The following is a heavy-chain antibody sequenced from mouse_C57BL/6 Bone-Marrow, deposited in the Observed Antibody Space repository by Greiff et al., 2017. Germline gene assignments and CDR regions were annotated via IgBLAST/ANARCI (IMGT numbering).Heavy chain of an antibody. J-gene: IGHJ2*01. Sequence: VTLQESGPGLVQPSQSLSITCTVSGFSLTSYGVHWVRQSPGKGLEWLGEIWSGGSTDYNAAFISSLSISKDNSKSQVFLKLISLKADEEDIYYCARNIYYYGSSLDYWGQGTTLTVSS. CDR3: ARNIYYYGSSLDY. V-gene: IGHV2-2*01. D-gene: IGHD1-1*01. CDR1: GFSLTSYG. CDR2: IWSGGST.